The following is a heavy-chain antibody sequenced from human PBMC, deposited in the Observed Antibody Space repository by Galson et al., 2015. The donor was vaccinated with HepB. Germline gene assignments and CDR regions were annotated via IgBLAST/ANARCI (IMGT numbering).Heavy chain of an antibody. V-gene: IGHV1-24*01. CDR3: VATVDYYYYGMDV. Sequence: SVKVSCKVSGYTLTELSMHWVRQAPGKGLEWMGGFDPEDGETIYAQKFQGRVTMTEDTSTDTAYMELSSLRSEDTAVYYCVATVDYYYYGMDVWGQGTTVTVSS. J-gene: IGHJ6*02. CDR2: FDPEDGET. CDR1: GYTLTELS. D-gene: IGHD4-23*01.